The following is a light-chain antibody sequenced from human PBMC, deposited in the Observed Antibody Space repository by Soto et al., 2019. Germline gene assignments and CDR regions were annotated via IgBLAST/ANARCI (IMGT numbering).Light chain of an antibody. V-gene: IGKV3-20*01. CDR3: QQYGSSTGT. Sequence: EIVLTQSPGTLSLSPGERATLSCRASQTVSSSYLAWYQQKPGQAPRLLIYGASSRDTGIPDRFSGSGSGTDFTLTISSLEPEDFAVYYCQQYGSSTGTFGQGTKVDI. CDR2: GAS. CDR1: QTVSSSY. J-gene: IGKJ1*01.